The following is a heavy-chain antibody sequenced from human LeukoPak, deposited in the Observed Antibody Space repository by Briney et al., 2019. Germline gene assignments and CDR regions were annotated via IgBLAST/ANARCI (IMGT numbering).Heavy chain of an antibody. V-gene: IGHV3-7*01. CDR3: AREYSSGWYPGY. Sequence: GGSLRLSCAASGFTFSSYWMTWVRQAPGKEPEWVANIKQDGSEKYYVDSVKGRFTISRDNAKNSLYLQMNSLRAEDTAVYYCAREYSSGWYPGYWGQGTLVTVSS. CDR1: GFTFSSYW. D-gene: IGHD6-19*01. J-gene: IGHJ4*02. CDR2: IKQDGSEK.